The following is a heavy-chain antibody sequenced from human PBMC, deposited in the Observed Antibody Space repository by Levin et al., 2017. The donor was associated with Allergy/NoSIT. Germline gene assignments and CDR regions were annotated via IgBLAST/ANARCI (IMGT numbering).Heavy chain of an antibody. CDR1: GYTFTGYY. J-gene: IGHJ4*02. CDR2: INPNSGDT. V-gene: IGHV1-2*06. CDR3: ARGITIYGGGYVY. D-gene: IGHD3-3*01. Sequence: GESLKISCKASGYTFTGYYIHWVRQAPGQGLEWMGRINPNSGDTKFEQKFQGRVTVTRDTSISTVYMELSRLTSGDTAVYYCARGITIYGGGYVYWGQGTLVTVSS.